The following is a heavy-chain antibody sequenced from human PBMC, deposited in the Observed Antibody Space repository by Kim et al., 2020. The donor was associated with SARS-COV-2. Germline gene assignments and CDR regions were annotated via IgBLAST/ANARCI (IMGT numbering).Heavy chain of an antibody. V-gene: IGHV4-39*07. CDR1: GGSISSSSYY. J-gene: IGHJ4*02. CDR3: VRELTPEVVAANGYFDY. Sequence: SETLSLTCTVSGGSISSSSYYWGWIRQPPGKGLEWIGSIYYSGSTYYNPSLKSRVTISVDTSKNQFSLKLSSVTAADTAVYYCVRELTPEVVAANGYFDYWGQGTLVTVSS. CDR2: IYYSGST. D-gene: IGHD2-15*01.